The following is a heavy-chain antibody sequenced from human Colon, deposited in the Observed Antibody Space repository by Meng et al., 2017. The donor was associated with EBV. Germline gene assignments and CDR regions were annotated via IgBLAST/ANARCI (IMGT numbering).Heavy chain of an antibody. CDR2: IYYSGST. CDR1: GGSVSSGGYY. Sequence: QGQLQEWCPGLGKPSQTLSLTCTVSGGSVSSGGYYWTWIRQHPGKGLEWFGHIYYSGSTFYNPSLKRRVIISIDTSKNQFSLNLRSVTAADTAVYYCARVSSGWDYFDYWGQGTLVTVSS. J-gene: IGHJ4*02. CDR3: ARVSSGWDYFDY. D-gene: IGHD6-19*01. V-gene: IGHV4-31*03.